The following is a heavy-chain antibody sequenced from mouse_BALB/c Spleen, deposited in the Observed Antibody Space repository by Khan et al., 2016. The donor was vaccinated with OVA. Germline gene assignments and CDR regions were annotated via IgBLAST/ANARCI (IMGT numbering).Heavy chain of an antibody. CDR2: IHYSGRT. Sequence: EVQLQESGPDLVKPSQSLSLTCTVTVYSITSGYNWHWIRQFPGNKLEWMGYIHYSGRTNYKPSLKSRISITRDTSKNQFFLQLNSVTSEDTATYYCAVRLPSYWGQGTLVTVSA. CDR3: AVRLPSY. V-gene: IGHV3-1*02. J-gene: IGHJ3*01. CDR1: VYSITSGYN.